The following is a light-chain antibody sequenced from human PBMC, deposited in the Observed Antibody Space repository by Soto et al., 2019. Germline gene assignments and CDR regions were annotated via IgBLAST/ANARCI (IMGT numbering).Light chain of an antibody. CDR1: QSINNW. CDR2: KAS. V-gene: IGKV1-5*03. Sequence: DIQMTQSPSTLSASVGDRVTITCRASQSINNWLAWYQQKPGKAPKLLIYKASSLEIGVPSRFSGSGSGTEFTLTIRRLQPDDFAYYYCQQYNTYSRMFGQGTKVEIK. CDR3: QQYNTYSRM. J-gene: IGKJ1*01.